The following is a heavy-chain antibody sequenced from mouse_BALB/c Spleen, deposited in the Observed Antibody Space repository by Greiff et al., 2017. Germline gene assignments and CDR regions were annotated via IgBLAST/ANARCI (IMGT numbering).Heavy chain of an antibody. CDR2: IWAGGST. J-gene: IGHJ4*01. V-gene: IGHV2-9*02. D-gene: IGHD2-1*01. CDR1: GFSLTSYG. Sequence: VQLQQSGPGLVAPSQSLSITCTVSGFSLTSYGVHWVRQPPGKGLEWLGVIWAGGSTNYNSALMSRLSISKDNSKSQVFLKMNSLQTDDTAMYYCAREGWGNYDAMDYWGQGTSVTVSS. CDR3: AREGWGNYDAMDY.